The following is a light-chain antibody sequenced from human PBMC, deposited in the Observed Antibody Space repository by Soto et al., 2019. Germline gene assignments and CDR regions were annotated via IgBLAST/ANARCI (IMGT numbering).Light chain of an antibody. CDR1: QGIGSA. V-gene: IGKV1-39*01. J-gene: IGKJ1*01. CDR3: QQSYSSPPT. Sequence: IQLTQSPSSLSASVGDRVSITCRASQGIGSALAWYQLKPGAAPALLIYDASSLQSGVPSRFSGSRSGPDFTLTISSLQPEDFATYYCQQSYSSPPTFGQGTKVDIK. CDR2: DAS.